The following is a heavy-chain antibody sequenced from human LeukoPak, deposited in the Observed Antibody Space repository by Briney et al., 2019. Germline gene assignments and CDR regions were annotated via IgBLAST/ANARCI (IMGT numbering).Heavy chain of an antibody. Sequence: GGSLRLSCAASGFTSTNYAMNWVRQAPGKGLEWVSSISSSSSYIYYADSVKGRFTISRDNAKNSLYLQMNSLRAEDTAAYYCARDIAAAGDYWGQGTLVAVSS. V-gene: IGHV3-21*01. D-gene: IGHD6-13*01. CDR3: ARDIAAAGDY. CDR1: GFTSTNYA. J-gene: IGHJ4*02. CDR2: ISSSSSYI.